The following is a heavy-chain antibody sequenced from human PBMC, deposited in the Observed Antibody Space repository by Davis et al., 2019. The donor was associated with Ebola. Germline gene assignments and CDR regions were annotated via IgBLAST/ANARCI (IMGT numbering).Heavy chain of an antibody. CDR2: INPSGGST. CDR1: GYTFTSYY. V-gene: IGHV1-46*01. D-gene: IGHD2-2*02. CDR3: ARDWCSSTSRYTDAFDI. J-gene: IGHJ3*02. Sequence: AASVKVSCKASGYTFTSYYMHWVRQAPGQGLEWMGIINPSGGSTSYAQKFQGRVTMTRDTSTSTVYMELSSLRSEDTAVYYCARDWCSSTSRYTDAFDIWGQGTMVTVSS.